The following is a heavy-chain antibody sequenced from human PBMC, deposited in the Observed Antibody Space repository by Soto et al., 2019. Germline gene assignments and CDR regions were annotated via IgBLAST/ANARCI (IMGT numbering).Heavy chain of an antibody. V-gene: IGHV4-31*03. D-gene: IGHD2-15*01. Sequence: SETLSLTCTVSGGSLSSGRYYWSSTRQHPGKGLEWIGYIYYSGSTYYNPSLKSRVTISVDTSKNQFSLKLSSVTAADTAVYYCARFGCSTNIGIDYWGQGTLVTVSS. CDR3: ARFGCSTNIGIDY. CDR1: GGSLSSGRYY. CDR2: IYYSGST. J-gene: IGHJ4*02.